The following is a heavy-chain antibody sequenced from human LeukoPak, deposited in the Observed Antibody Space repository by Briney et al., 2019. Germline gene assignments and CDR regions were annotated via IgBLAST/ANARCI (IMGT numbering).Heavy chain of an antibody. J-gene: IGHJ3*02. Sequence: SETLSLTCTVSGGSISSSSYYWVWIRQPPGKGLEWIGSIYYSGSTYYNPSLKRRVTISVDTSKNQYSLKLSSVTDADAVVYYCAGRGRFGGRADFDIWGQGTMVTVSS. CDR2: IYYSGST. CDR1: GGSISSSSYY. CDR3: AGRGRFGGRADFDI. D-gene: IGHD3-10*01. V-gene: IGHV4-39*01.